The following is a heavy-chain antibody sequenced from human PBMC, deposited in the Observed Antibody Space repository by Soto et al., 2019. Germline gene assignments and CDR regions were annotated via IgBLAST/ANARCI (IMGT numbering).Heavy chain of an antibody. J-gene: IGHJ4*02. Sequence: ASVKVSCKASGYTFTSDVISWVRQAPGQGLEWMGWISAYNGNTNYAQKLQGRVTMTTDTSTSTAYMELRSLRSDDTAVYYCARDYYYDILTGYYFDYWGQGTLVTVSS. CDR3: ARDYYYDILTGYYFDY. CDR2: ISAYNGNT. V-gene: IGHV1-18*01. CDR1: GYTFTSDV. D-gene: IGHD3-9*01.